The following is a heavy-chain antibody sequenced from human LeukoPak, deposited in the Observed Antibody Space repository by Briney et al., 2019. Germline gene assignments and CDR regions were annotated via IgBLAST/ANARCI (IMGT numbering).Heavy chain of an antibody. CDR3: ARDQLARYFDWLLYM. D-gene: IGHD3-9*01. Sequence: VASVKVSCKASGYTFTSYGISWVRQAPGQGLEWMGCISAYNSNTNYAQTLQGRVTMTTDTSTSTAYMELSSLRSDDTAVYYCARDQLARYFDWLLYMWGQGTLVTVSS. CDR1: GYTFTSYG. V-gene: IGHV1-18*01. J-gene: IGHJ4*02. CDR2: ISAYNSNT.